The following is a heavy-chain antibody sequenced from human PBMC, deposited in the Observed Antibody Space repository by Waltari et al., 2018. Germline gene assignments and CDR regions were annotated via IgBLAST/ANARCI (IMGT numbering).Heavy chain of an antibody. V-gene: IGHV3-33*01. CDR2: IWYDGSNK. J-gene: IGHJ4*02. CDR3: ARAVIAAAGRFDY. CDR1: GFTFSSYG. Sequence: QVQLVESGGGVVQPGRSLRLSCAASGFTFSSYGLHWVRQAPGQGLVWVAVIWYDGSNKYYADSVKGRFTISRDNSKNTLYLQMNSLRAEDTAVYYCARAVIAAAGRFDYWGQGTLVTVSS. D-gene: IGHD6-13*01.